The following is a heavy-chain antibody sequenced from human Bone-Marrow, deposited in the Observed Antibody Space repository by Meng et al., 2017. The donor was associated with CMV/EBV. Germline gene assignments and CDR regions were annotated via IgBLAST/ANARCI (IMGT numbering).Heavy chain of an antibody. CDR1: GGSISRGGYY. CDR3: ARVYYSLFDY. D-gene: IGHD3-10*01. CDR2: IYYSGST. J-gene: IGHJ4*02. V-gene: IGHV4-31*03. Sequence: QVQLQETGPGLVHPSQPLSLTCTFSGGSISRGGYYWSWIRQHPGKGLEWIGYIYYSGSTYYNPSLKSRVTISVDTSKNQFSLKLSSVTAADTAVYYCARVYYSLFDYWGQGTLVTVSS.